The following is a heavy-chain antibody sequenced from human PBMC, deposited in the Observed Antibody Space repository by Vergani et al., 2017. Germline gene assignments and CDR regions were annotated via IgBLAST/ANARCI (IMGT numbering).Heavy chain of an antibody. CDR2: ISYDGSNK. CDR3: ARDRTQGTAMAYYFDY. J-gene: IGHJ4*02. V-gene: IGHV3-30*01. D-gene: IGHD5-18*01. CDR1: GFTFSSYA. Sequence: QVQQVESGGGVVQPGRSLRLSCAASGFTFSSYAMHWVRQAPGKGLEWVAVISYDGSNKYYADSVKGRFTISRDNSKNTLYLQMNSLRAEDTAVYYCARDRTQGTAMAYYFDYWGQGTLVTVSS.